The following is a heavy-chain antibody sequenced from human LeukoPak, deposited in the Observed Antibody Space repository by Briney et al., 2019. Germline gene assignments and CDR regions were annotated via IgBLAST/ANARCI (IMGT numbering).Heavy chain of an antibody. CDR1: GGSISSYY. V-gene: IGHV4-59*08. D-gene: IGHD4-11*01. CDR3: AGFFILVTTIDD. Sequence: PSETLSLTCTVSGGSISSYYWSWIRQPPGKGLEWIGYIYYSGSTNYNPSLKSRVTISVDTSKNQFSLKLSSVTAADTAVYYCAGFFILVTTIDDWGQGSLVTVSS. CDR2: IYYSGST. J-gene: IGHJ4*02.